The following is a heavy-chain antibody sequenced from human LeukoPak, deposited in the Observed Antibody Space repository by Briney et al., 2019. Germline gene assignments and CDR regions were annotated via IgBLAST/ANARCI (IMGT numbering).Heavy chain of an antibody. D-gene: IGHD4-17*01. V-gene: IGHV3-23*01. J-gene: IGHJ4*02. CDR1: GFTFSSYA. CDR3: AKESPYGDNRLYYFDY. CDR2: ISSTGGRT. Sequence: EGSLRLSCAASGFTFSSYAMSWVRQAPGKGLEWVSAISSTGGRTYYADSVKGRFTISRDNSRNTVYLQMNSLRAEDTAVYYCAKESPYGDNRLYYFDYWGQGTLVTVSS.